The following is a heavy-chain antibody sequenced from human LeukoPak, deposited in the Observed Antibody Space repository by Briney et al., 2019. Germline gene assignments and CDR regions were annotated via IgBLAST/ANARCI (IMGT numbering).Heavy chain of an antibody. CDR3: ARVAQASLQPRFDP. CDR2: IFYSGIA. Sequence: SETLSLTCTVSGDSITSGDYYWSWIRQPPGKGLEWVGYIFYSGIAYYNPSIRSRVTISVDTSTNQFSLRLRSVTAADTAEYYCARVAQASLQPRFDPXXXXTLVTVSS. V-gene: IGHV4-30-4*01. D-gene: IGHD3-16*02. J-gene: IGHJ5*02. CDR1: GDSITSGDYY.